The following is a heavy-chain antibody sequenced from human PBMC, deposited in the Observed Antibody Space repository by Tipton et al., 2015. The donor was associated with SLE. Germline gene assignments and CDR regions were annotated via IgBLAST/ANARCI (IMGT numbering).Heavy chain of an antibody. V-gene: IGHV4-4*07. Sequence: TLSLTCTITGGSFSSFYWSWMRQPAGKGLEWIGRIRTSGSTNYNPSLKSRVTISVDTSKNQFSLKLTSLTAADTAVYYCARVIRNRWSWGFDPWGQGTLVTVSS. CDR3: ARVIRNRWSWGFDP. CDR2: IRTSGST. CDR1: GGSFSSFY. J-gene: IGHJ5*02. D-gene: IGHD2-15*01.